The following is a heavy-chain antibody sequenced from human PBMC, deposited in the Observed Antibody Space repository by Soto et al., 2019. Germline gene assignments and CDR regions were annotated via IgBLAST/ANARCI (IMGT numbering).Heavy chain of an antibody. CDR1: GFPFSSYG. J-gene: IGHJ4*02. CDR3: VGGQYYFDY. V-gene: IGHV3-30*03. D-gene: IGHD3-10*01. Sequence: QVQLVESGGGVVQPGRSLRLSCAGSGFPFSSYGMHWVREAPGKGLEWVAVISYDGSNKYYADSVKGRFTISRDNSASTLYLQMNSLRPEDTALYYCVGGQYYFDYRGQGTLVTVSP. CDR2: ISYDGSNK.